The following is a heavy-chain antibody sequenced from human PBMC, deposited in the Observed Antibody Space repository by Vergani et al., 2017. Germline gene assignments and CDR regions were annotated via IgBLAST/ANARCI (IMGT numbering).Heavy chain of an antibody. CDR2: ISGSGGST. CDR3: AKDDSSQRDGYNYD. V-gene: IGHV3-23*04. D-gene: IGHD5-24*01. J-gene: IGHJ4*02. CDR1: GFTFSSYA. Sequence: VQLVESGGGVVQPGRSLRLSCAASGFTFSSYAMSWVRQAPGKGLEWVSAISGSGGSTYYADSVKGRFTISRDNSKNTLYLQMNSLRAEDTAVYYCAKDDSSQRDGYNYDWGQGTLVTVSS.